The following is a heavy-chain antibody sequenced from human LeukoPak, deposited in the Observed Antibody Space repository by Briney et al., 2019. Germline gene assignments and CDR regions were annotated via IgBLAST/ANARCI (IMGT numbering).Heavy chain of an antibody. CDR3: ARSGAGGAFDM. D-gene: IGHD3-10*01. J-gene: IGHJ3*02. CDR1: GFTFSDYY. CDR2: ISSSGSTI. V-gene: IGHV3-11*04. Sequence: GGSLRLSCAASGFTFSDYYMSGIRQAPGKGLEWVSYISSSGSTIYYADSVKGRFTISGDNAKNTLFLQMNSLTAEDTAVYYCARSGAGGAFDMWGRGTMVTVSS.